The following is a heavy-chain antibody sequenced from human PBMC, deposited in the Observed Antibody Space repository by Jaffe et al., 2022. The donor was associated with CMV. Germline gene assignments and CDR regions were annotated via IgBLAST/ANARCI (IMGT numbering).Heavy chain of an antibody. V-gene: IGHV3-33*08. CDR2: IWYDGSNK. D-gene: IGHD5-18*01. CDR3: ARFRAPLGQHPGYYYYYMDV. CDR1: GFTFSSYG. J-gene: IGHJ6*03. Sequence: QVQLVESGGGVVQPGRSLRLSCAASGFTFSSYGMHWVRQAPGKGLEWVAVIWYDGSNKYYADSVKGRFTISRDNSKNTLYLQMNSLRAEDTAVYYCARFRAPLGQHPGYYYYYMDVWGKGTTVTVSS.